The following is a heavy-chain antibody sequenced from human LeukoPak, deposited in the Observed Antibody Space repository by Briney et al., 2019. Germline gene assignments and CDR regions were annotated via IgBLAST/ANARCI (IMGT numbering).Heavy chain of an antibody. CDR2: ISYDGSDK. CDR3: ASTVTSNKVQH. J-gene: IGHJ1*01. CDR1: GFSFSRNG. V-gene: IGHV3-30*03. Sequence: GGSLRLSCAASGFSFSRNGMHWVRQAPGKGLEWVAVISYDGSDKYHADSVKGRFTISRDNSKNTLYLQMNSLRAEDTAVYFCASTVTSNKVQHWGQGTLDTVSS. D-gene: IGHD4-17*01.